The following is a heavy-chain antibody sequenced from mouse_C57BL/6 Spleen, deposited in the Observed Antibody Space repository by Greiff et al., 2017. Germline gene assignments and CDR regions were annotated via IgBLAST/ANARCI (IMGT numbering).Heavy chain of an antibody. CDR3: ARSATVVGDYAMDY. CDR2: IYPGDGDT. J-gene: IGHJ4*01. D-gene: IGHD1-1*01. CDR1: GYAFSSSW. Sequence: QVQLKQSGPELVKPGASVKISCKASGYAFSSSWMNWVKQRPGKGLEWIGRIYPGDGDTNYNGKFKGKATLTADKSSSTAYMQLSSLTSEDSAVYFCARSATVVGDYAMDYWGQGTSVTVSS. V-gene: IGHV1-82*01.